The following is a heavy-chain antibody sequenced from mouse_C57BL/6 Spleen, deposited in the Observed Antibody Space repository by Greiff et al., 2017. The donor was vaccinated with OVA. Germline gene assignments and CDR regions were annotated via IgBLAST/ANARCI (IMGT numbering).Heavy chain of an antibody. Sequence: QVQLQQSGAELMKPGASVKLSCKATGYTFTGYWLEWVKQRPGRGLEWIGEILPGSGSTNYNEKFKGKATFTADTSSNTAYMQLSSLTTEDSAIYYCARHYYYYGSSPYYFDYWGQGTTLTVSS. CDR1: GYTFTGYW. CDR3: ARHYYYYGSSPYYFDY. CDR2: ILPGSGST. J-gene: IGHJ2*01. D-gene: IGHD1-1*01. V-gene: IGHV1-9*01.